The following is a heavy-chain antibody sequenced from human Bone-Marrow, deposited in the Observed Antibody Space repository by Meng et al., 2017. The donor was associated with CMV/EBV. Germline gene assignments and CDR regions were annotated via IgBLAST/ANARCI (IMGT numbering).Heavy chain of an antibody. CDR3: ARGGLDYAWGSFDY. Sequence: GGSRRLSGAAFGFTFSSYSMNWVRQAPGKGLEWVSSISSSSSYIYYADSVKGRFTISRDNAKNSLYLQMNSLRAEDTAVYYCARGGLDYAWGSFDYWGQGTLVTVSS. D-gene: IGHD3-16*01. V-gene: IGHV3-21*01. J-gene: IGHJ4*02. CDR2: ISSSSSYI. CDR1: GFTFSSYS.